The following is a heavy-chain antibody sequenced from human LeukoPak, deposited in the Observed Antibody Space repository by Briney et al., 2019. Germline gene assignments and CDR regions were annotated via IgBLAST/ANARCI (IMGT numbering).Heavy chain of an antibody. Sequence: PSETLSLTCTVSGGSISSYYWSWIRQPPGKGLEWMGYIYYSGSTNYNPSLKSRVTISVDTSKNQFSLKLSSVTAADTAVYYCAWTSGYSSSWYLYYWGQGTLVTVSS. D-gene: IGHD6-13*01. CDR1: GGSISSYY. V-gene: IGHV4-59*01. CDR3: AWTSGYSSSWYLYY. J-gene: IGHJ4*02. CDR2: IYYSGST.